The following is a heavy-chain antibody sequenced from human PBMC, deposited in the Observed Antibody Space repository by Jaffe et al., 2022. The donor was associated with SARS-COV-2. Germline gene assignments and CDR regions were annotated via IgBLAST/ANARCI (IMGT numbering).Heavy chain of an antibody. CDR3: ASTHLDLRTGSYSYYYGMDV. V-gene: IGHV1-2*02. Sequence: QVQLVQSGAEVKKPGASVKVSCKASGYTFTGYYMHWVRQAPGQGLEWMGWINPNSGGTNYAQKFQGRVTMTRDTSISTAYMELSRLRSDDTAVYYCASTHLDLRTGSYSYYYGMDVWGQGTTVTVSS. J-gene: IGHJ6*02. CDR2: INPNSGGT. D-gene: IGHD4-17*01. CDR1: GYTFTGYY.